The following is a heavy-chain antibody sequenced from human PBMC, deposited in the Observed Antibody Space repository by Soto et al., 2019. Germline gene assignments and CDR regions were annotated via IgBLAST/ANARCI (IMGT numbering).Heavy chain of an antibody. CDR3: ARDLTSNLNCFDP. D-gene: IGHD2-2*01. Sequence: PSETLSLTCTVSGGSLISGGYYWTWIRQRPGKGLEWIGYIYYTGVTYYNPSLSSRVSMSVDTSKNQFSLNLTSVTAADTAIYYCARDLTSNLNCFDPWGQGTLVTVS. CDR2: IYYTGVT. CDR1: GGSLISGGYY. V-gene: IGHV4-31*03. J-gene: IGHJ5*02.